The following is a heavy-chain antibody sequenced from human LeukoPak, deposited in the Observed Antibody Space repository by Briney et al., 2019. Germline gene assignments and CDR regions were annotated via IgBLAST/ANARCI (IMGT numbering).Heavy chain of an antibody. CDR3: ARDRLGGWYTMDV. D-gene: IGHD6-19*01. CDR2: IKPGNGDT. CDR1: GYTFTSYA. V-gene: IGHV1-3*03. J-gene: IGHJ6*03. Sequence: ASVKVSCKASGYTFTSYAMHWVRQAPGQRLEWMGWIKPGNGDTKYSQDFQGRVTFTRDTYATTVYMQLSSLRSEDMAPYFCARDRLGGWYTMDVWGKGTTVTVSS.